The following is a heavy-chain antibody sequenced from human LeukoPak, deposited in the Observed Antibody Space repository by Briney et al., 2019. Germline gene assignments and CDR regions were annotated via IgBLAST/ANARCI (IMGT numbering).Heavy chain of an antibody. CDR1: GGSISSSSYY. CDR3: ARQAKAGGYRSSWYPFGY. CDR2: IYYSGST. J-gene: IGHJ4*02. V-gene: IGHV4-39*01. D-gene: IGHD6-13*01. Sequence: PSETLSLTCTVSGGSISSSSYYWGWRRQPPGKGLEWIGSIYYSGSTYYNPSLKGRVTISVDTSKNQFSLKLSSVTAADTAVYYCARQAKAGGYRSSWYPFGYWGQGTLVTVSS.